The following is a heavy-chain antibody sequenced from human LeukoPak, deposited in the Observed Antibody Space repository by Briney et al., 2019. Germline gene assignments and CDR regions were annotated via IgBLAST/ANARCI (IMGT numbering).Heavy chain of an antibody. CDR3: ARVFFRSGWPERYMDV. J-gene: IGHJ6*03. CDR1: GFTFSSYS. D-gene: IGHD6-19*01. CDR2: ISSSSSTI. Sequence: GGSLRLSCAASGFTFSSYSMSWVRQAPGKGLEWVSYISSSSSTIYYADSVKGRFTISRDNAKNSLYLQMNSLRAEDTAVYYCARVFFRSGWPERYMDVWGKGTTVTVSS. V-gene: IGHV3-48*01.